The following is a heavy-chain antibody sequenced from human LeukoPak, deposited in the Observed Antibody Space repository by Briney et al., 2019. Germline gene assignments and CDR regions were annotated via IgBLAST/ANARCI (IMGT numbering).Heavy chain of an antibody. CDR2: IKQDGSEK. D-gene: IGHD3-22*01. CDR1: GFTFSSYE. CDR3: ARAWRRFGMVVMSPPNPYFDY. Sequence: GGSLRLSCAASGFTFSSYEMNWVRQAPGKGLEWVANIKQDGSEKYYVDSVKGRFTISRDNAKNSLYLQMNSLRAEDTAVYYCARAWRRFGMVVMSPPNPYFDYWGQGTLVTVSS. V-gene: IGHV3-7*03. J-gene: IGHJ4*02.